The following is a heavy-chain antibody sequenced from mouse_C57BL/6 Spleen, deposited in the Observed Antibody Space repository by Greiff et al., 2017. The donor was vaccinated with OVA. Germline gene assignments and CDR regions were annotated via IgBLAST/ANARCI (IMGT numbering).Heavy chain of an antibody. CDR2: ISYDGSN. CDR3: ARDWGLEPFDY. D-gene: IGHD2-2*01. V-gene: IGHV3-6*01. Sequence: DVKLQESGPGLVKPSQSLSLTCSVTGYSITSGYYWNWIRQFPGNKLEWMGYISYDGSNNYNPSLKNRISITRDTSKNQFFLKLNSVTTEDTATYYCARDWGLEPFDYWGQGTTLTVSS. CDR1: GYSITSGYY. J-gene: IGHJ2*01.